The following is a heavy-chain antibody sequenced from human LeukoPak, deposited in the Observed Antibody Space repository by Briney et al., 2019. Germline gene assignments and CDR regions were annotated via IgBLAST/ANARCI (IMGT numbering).Heavy chain of an antibody. V-gene: IGHV4-34*01. CDR3: ARGHGNWNDNCYYYGMDV. J-gene: IGHJ6*02. CDR2: INHSGST. CDR1: GGSFSGYY. D-gene: IGHD1-20*01. Sequence: ASETLSLTCAVYGGSFSGYYWSWIRQPPGKGLEWIGEINHSGSTNYNPSLKSRVTISVDTSKNQFSLKLSSVTAADTAVYYCARGHGNWNDNCYYYGMDVWGQGTTVTVSS.